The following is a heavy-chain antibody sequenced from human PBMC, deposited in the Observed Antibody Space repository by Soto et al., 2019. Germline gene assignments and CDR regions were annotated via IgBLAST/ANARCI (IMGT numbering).Heavy chain of an antibody. Sequence: LRLSCAISGFSVSSNYLSWVRQAPVKGLEWVSVHYSGGSTYYADSVQGRFTISRDKSNNTLYLQMRRVRAEDTAVYFCARHRHPRGTVGATSPLDPWGQGTQVTVSS. CDR1: GFSVSSNY. CDR3: ARHRHPRGTVGATSPLDP. CDR2: HYSGGST. J-gene: IGHJ5*02. D-gene: IGHD1-26*01. V-gene: IGHV3-53*01.